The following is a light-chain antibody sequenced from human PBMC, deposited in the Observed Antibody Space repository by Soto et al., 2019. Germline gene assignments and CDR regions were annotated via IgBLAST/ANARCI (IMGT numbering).Light chain of an antibody. CDR3: SSYTSSSTLVV. J-gene: IGLJ2*01. V-gene: IGLV2-14*01. CDR2: DVS. CDR1: SSDVGGYNY. Sequence: QSALTQPASVSGSPGQSITISCTGTSSDVGGYNYVSWYQQHPGKAPKLMIYDVSNRPSGVSNRFSGSKSGNTASLTISGLHADDEADYYCSSYTSSSTLVVFGGGTKLTVL.